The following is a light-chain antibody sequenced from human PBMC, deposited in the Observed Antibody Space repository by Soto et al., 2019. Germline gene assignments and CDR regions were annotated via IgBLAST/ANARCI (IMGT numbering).Light chain of an antibody. CDR2: EVS. CDR3: SSYTSTSTLV. V-gene: IGLV2-14*01. J-gene: IGLJ2*01. CDR1: SSDVGGYNY. Sequence: QFALTQPASVSGSPGQSITISCTGTSSDVGGYNYVSWYQQHPGIAPKLMISEVSNRPSGVSNRFSGSKSGNTASLTISGLQAEDEADYYCSSYTSTSTLVFGGGTELTVL.